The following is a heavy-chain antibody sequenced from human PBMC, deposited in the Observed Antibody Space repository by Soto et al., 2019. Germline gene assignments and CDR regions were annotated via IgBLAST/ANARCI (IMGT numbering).Heavy chain of an antibody. CDR2: IYYTGST. CDR1: GDSINNSY. CDR3: AKYRRTEAEGFTLDY. D-gene: IGHD6-13*01. J-gene: IGHJ4*02. V-gene: IGHV4-59*01. Sequence: SETLSLTCTVSGDSINNSYWSWIRQPPGKRLEWIGYIYYTGSTTYNPSLESRVTMSVDTSKNQFSLKLSSVNAADTAVYYCAKYRRTEAEGFTLDYWGRGTLVTVSS.